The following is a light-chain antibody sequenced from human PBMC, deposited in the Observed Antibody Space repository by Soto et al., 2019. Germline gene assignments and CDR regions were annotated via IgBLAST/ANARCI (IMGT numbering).Light chain of an antibody. Sequence: EIVMTQSPATLSVSQGERATLSCRASQSVSSNLAWYQQKPGQAPRLVIYGASTRATGIPARCSGSGSGTEFTLTISSLQSEDFAFYYCQQYKNWPETFGQGTKVDIK. CDR3: QQYKNWPET. CDR1: QSVSSN. CDR2: GAS. J-gene: IGKJ1*01. V-gene: IGKV3-15*01.